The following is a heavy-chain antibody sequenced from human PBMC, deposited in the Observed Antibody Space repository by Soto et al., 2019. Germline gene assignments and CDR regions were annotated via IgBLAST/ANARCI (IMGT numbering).Heavy chain of an antibody. CDR1: GFTFSSYA. V-gene: IGHV3-23*01. Sequence: GSLRLSCAASGFTFSSYAMSWVLQAPGKGLEWVSAISGSGGSTYYADSVKGRFTISRDNSKNTLYLQMNSLRAEDTAVYYCAKATSYGSAEDFDYWGQGTLVTVSS. J-gene: IGHJ4*02. CDR2: ISGSGGST. CDR3: AKATSYGSAEDFDY. D-gene: IGHD4-17*01.